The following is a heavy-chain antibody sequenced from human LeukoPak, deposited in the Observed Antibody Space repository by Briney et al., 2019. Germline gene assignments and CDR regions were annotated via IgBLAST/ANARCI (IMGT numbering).Heavy chain of an antibody. CDR3: ARQSTIAAARIDP. D-gene: IGHD6-25*01. CDR1: GGSVSDSNYY. V-gene: IGHV4-39*01. J-gene: IGHJ5*02. Sequence: SETLSLTCTVSGGSVSDSNYYWGWIRQPPGRGLEWIGNIYYSGSAYYSPSLKSRVTVSVDTSKNQFSLKLNSVTAADTAVYYCARQSTIAAARIDPWGQGTLVTVSS. CDR2: IYYSGSA.